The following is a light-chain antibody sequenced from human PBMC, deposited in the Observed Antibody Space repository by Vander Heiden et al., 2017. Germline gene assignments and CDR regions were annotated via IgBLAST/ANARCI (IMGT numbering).Light chain of an antibody. CDR2: EDI. CDR3: YSTYSSGNQGV. Sequence: SCELTQPPSVSVYPGQTARINCSGAALPTKFAYWYLQKSGQAPLLVIFEDITRLSVIPTRFSGSSSATLATLTISGAQVEDEAVYYCYSTYSSGNQGVFGGGTKVTVL. CDR1: ALPTKF. V-gene: IGLV3-10*01. J-gene: IGLJ3*02.